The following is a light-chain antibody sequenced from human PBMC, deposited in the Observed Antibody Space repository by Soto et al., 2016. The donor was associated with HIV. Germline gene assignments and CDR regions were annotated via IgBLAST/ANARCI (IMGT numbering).Light chain of an antibody. CDR3: GTWDGGLSAVV. J-gene: IGLJ2*01. CDR2: DNN. V-gene: IGLV1-51*01. Sequence: QSVLTQPPSVSAVPGQKVTISCSGSSSNIGNQYVSWYQQFPGTAPKVLIYDNNMRPSGIPDRFPGSKSGTSATLGITGLQTGDEADYYCGTWDGGLSAVVFGGGTKLTVL. CDR1: SSNIGNQY.